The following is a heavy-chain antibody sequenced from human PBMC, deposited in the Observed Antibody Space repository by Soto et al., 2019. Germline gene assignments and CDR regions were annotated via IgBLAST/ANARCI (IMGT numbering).Heavy chain of an antibody. CDR2: GPCTGAQT. CDR1: GFTFSSYA. J-gene: IGHJ4*02. D-gene: IGHD6-19*01. Sequence: EVQLLESGGGLVQPGGSLRLSCTASGFTFSSYAMSWARQAPGKGLEWLATFAGPCTGAQTFYAASAVGRLTISRDDSKNTLYLQLNSLRVEDTAVYYCAKDWGRIAVAGWTDWGPGTLVTVSS. V-gene: IGHV3-23*01. CDR3: AKDWGRIAVAGWTD.